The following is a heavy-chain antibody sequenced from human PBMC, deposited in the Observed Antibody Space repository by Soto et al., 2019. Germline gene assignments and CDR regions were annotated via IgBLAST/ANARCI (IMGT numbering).Heavy chain of an antibody. V-gene: IGHV3-33*01. CDR2: IWYDGSNK. CDR3: ARGSDDFWSGYSDYFDY. CDR1: GFTFSSYG. Sequence: GGSLRLSCAASGFTFSSYGMHWVRQAPGKGLEWVAVIWYDGSNKYYADSVKGRFTISRDNSKNTLYLQMNSLRAEDTAVYYCARGSDDFWSGYSDYFDYWGQGTLVTVSS. J-gene: IGHJ4*02. D-gene: IGHD3-3*01.